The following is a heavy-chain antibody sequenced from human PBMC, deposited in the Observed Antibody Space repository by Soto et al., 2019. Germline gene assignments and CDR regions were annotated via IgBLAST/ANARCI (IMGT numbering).Heavy chain of an antibody. D-gene: IGHD2-15*01. J-gene: IGHJ5*02. CDR3: ARLRGTVVVAANRWFDR. CDR2: IYPGDSDT. Sequence: GESLKISCKASGYSFSNYWIGWVRQLPRKGLEWMGIIYPGDSDTRYSPSFQGQVTISADKSINTAYLQWTSLRASDSAMYYCARLRGTVVVAANRWFDRWGQGTLVTVSS. CDR1: GYSFSNYW. V-gene: IGHV5-51*01.